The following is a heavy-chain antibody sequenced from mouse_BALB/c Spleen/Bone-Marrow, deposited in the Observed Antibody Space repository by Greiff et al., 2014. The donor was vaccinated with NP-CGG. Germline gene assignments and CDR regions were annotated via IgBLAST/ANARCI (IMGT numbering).Heavy chain of an antibody. CDR3: AKHYVRYYAMDY. CDR1: GFSLTDYD. CDR2: IWGGGST. J-gene: IGHJ4*01. V-gene: IGHV2-6-5*01. Sequence: VKLVESGPGLVAPSQSLSITCTVSGFSLTDYDVSWIRQPPGKGLEWLGVIWGGGSTYYNSTLKSRLSISKDNSKSQVFLKMSSLQTDDTAIYYCAKHYVRYYAMDYWGQGTSVTVSS. D-gene: IGHD2-12*01.